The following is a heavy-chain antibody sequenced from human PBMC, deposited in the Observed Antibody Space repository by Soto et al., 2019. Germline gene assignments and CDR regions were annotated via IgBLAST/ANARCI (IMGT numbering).Heavy chain of an antibody. Sequence: EVQLVASGGGLVQPGGSLRLDCAASGLTFSASYMSWVRQAPGKGLEWVAIINGDGSQQTYVDSVKGRFTISRDNAMNALFLQMSSLRVEYTAVDYCAREPAHGAMDYWGQGTLVTVSS. D-gene: IGHD4-17*01. CDR1: GLTFSASY. J-gene: IGHJ4*02. V-gene: IGHV3-7*01. CDR2: INGDGSQQ. CDR3: AREPAHGAMDY.